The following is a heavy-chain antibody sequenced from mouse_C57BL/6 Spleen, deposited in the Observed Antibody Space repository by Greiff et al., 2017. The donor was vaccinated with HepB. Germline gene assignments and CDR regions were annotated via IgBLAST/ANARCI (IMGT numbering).Heavy chain of an antibody. CDR1: GFSLTSYG. D-gene: IGHD6-1*01. CDR3: ERNGASTGWDFDG. J-gene: IGHJ1*03. V-gene: IGHV2-2*01. Sequence: QVQLQQSGPGLVQPSQSLSITCTVSGFSLTSYGVHWVRQSPGKGLEWLGVIWSGGSTDYNAAFISRLSISKDNSKSQVFFKMNSKQADETAIYHSERNGASTGWDFDGWGKGTTVTVAS. CDR2: IWSGGST.